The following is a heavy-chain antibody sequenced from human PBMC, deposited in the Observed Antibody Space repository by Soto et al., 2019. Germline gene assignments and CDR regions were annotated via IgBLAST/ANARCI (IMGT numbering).Heavy chain of an antibody. Sequence: SETLSLTCTVSGGSISSSSYYWGWIRQPPGKGLEWIGSIYYSGSTYYNPSLKSRVTISVDTSKNQFSLKLSSVTAADTAVYYCARHLGYGDYKYYFDYWGQGTLVTVSS. CDR2: IYYSGST. V-gene: IGHV4-39*01. CDR1: GGSISSSSYY. J-gene: IGHJ4*02. D-gene: IGHD4-17*01. CDR3: ARHLGYGDYKYYFDY.